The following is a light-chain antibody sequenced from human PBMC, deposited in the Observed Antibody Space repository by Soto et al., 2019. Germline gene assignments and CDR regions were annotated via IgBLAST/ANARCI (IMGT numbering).Light chain of an antibody. Sequence: QSVLTQSSSASASLGASVKLTCTLSRGHSAYAIAWLQQQPQKGPRYLMKLNSDGRHIRGDGIPDRFSGSSSGAERYLTISSLQSDDEAVYYCQTWGAGIVVFGVGTKLTVL. V-gene: IGLV4-69*01. CDR1: RGHSAYA. CDR3: QTWGAGIVV. J-gene: IGLJ3*02. CDR2: LNSDGRH.